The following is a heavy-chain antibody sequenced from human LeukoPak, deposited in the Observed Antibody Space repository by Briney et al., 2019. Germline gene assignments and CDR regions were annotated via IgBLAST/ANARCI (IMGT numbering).Heavy chain of an antibody. D-gene: IGHD2-2*01. Sequence: PETLSLTCTVSGGSITTYYWTWIRQPPGKGLEWIGYVYHTGSATYNPSLKSRVTISVDMSKNQFSLKLTSVTAADTAVYYCARDRGGGSGYAFNYWGQGTLVTVSS. CDR2: VYHTGSA. CDR3: ARDRGGGSGYAFNY. CDR1: GGSITTYY. V-gene: IGHV4-59*01. J-gene: IGHJ4*02.